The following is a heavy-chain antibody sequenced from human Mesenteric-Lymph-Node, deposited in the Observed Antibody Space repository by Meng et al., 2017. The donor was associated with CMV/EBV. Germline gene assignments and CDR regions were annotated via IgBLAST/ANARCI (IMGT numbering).Heavy chain of an antibody. D-gene: IGHD6-13*01. J-gene: IGHJ5*02. V-gene: IGHV1-69*02. Sequence: SVKVSCKASGGTFSSYTISWVRQAPGQGLEWMGRIIPILGIANYAQKFQGRVTITADKSTSTAYMELSSLRSEDTAVYYCARFRAAAGRNWFDPWGQGTLVTVSS. CDR2: IIPILGIA. CDR1: GGTFSSYT. CDR3: ARFRAAAGRNWFDP.